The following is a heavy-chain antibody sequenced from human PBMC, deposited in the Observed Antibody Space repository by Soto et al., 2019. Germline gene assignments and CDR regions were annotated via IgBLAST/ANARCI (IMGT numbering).Heavy chain of an antibody. CDR1: GFTVSSYW. CDR3: ARDIGSGSKAPGAFDI. D-gene: IGHD3-10*01. J-gene: IGHJ3*02. CDR2: IRADGGEI. Sequence: PGGSLRLSCAASGFTVSSYWVSWVRQAPGKGPEWVANIRADGGEIYYVDSVKGRFTISRDNAKNSLYLQMNSLRAEDTDVYHCARDIGSGSKAPGAFDIWGQGTMVTVSS. V-gene: IGHV3-7*01.